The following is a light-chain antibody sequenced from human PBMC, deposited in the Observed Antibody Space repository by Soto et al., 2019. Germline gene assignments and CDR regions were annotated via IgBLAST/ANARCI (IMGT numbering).Light chain of an antibody. Sequence: DIQMTQSPSSLSASVGDRLTITCQASQDISTYLNWYQQKPGKAPKLLISDASKLEPGVPSRFSGSGSGTHFNFSLTCLQPEDIATHYFQPYANLLPIAQGTKVDIK. CDR3: QPYANLLP. V-gene: IGKV1-33*01. CDR2: DAS. J-gene: IGKJ2*01. CDR1: QDISTY.